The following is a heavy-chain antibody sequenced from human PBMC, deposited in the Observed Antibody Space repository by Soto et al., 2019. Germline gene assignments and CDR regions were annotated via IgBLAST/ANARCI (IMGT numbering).Heavy chain of an antibody. CDR3: AREHAGFGDF. D-gene: IGHD3-16*01. Sequence: KVSCKASGYTFTDYYIHWVRQAPGQGLEWLGWFNPKTGGPNYAPKFQGRVTMTRDTSISTTYMELTSLTSDDTAVYYCAREHAGFGDFWGPGTLVTVSS. CDR1: GYTFTDYY. CDR2: FNPKTGGP. J-gene: IGHJ4*02. V-gene: IGHV1-2*02.